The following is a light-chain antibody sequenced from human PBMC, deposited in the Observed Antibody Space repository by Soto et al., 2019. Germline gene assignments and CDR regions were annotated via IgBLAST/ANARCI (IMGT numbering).Light chain of an antibody. J-gene: IGLJ1*01. CDR2: DVS. CDR3: SSYTSISTLSYV. CDR1: SSDVGGYNY. Sequence: QSVLTQPASVSGSPGQSITISCTXTSSDVGGYNYVSWYQQHPGKAPKLMIYDVSNRPSGVSNRFSGSKSGNTASLTISGLQPEDEADYYCSSYTSISTLSYVFGTGTKVTVL. V-gene: IGLV2-14*01.